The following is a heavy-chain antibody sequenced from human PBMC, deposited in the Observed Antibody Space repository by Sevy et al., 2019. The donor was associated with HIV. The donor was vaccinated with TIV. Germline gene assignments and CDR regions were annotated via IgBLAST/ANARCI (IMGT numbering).Heavy chain of an antibody. CDR2: ISYDGSNK. V-gene: IGHV3-30*04. D-gene: IGHD7-27*01. J-gene: IGHJ4*02. Sequence: GGSLRLSCAASGFAFSSYAMHWVSQAPGKGLEWVAVISYDGSNKYYADSVKGRFTISRDNSKNTMYLQMNSLRAEDTAVYYCASRTGIFDYWGQGTLVTVSS. CDR1: GFAFSSYA. CDR3: ASRTGIFDY.